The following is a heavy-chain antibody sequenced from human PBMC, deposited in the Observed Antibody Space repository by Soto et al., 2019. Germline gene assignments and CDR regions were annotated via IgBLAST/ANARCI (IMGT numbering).Heavy chain of an antibody. CDR2: IYHSGST. D-gene: IGHD1-26*01. CDR1: GGSISSGGYS. CDR3: GGRYGGNFPY. Sequence: PSETLSLTCAVSGGSISSGGYSWSWIRQPPGKGLEWIGYIYHSGSTYYNPSLQIRVTISVDTSKNQSSLKLTSVTAADTAVYYCGGRYGGNFPYWGQGPLVPASS. V-gene: IGHV4-30-2*01. J-gene: IGHJ4*02.